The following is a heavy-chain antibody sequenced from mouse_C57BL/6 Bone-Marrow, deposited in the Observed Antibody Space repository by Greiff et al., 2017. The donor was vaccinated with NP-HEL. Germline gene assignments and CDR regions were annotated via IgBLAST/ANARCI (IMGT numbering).Heavy chain of an antibody. CDR3: ARRGNWDTYFDV. V-gene: IGHV1-54*01. CDR1: GYAFTNYL. Sequence: QVQLKESGAELVRPGTSVKVSCKASGYAFTNYLIEWVKQRPGQGLEWIGVINPGSGGTNYNEKFKGTATLTAEKSSSTAYMQHSSLTSGDSAVYFCARRGNWDTYFDVWGTGTTVTVSS. D-gene: IGHD4-1*02. CDR2: INPGSGGT. J-gene: IGHJ1*03.